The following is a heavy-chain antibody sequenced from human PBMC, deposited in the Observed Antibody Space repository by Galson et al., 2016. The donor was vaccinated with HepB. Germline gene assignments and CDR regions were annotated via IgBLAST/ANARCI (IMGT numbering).Heavy chain of an antibody. J-gene: IGHJ6*03. D-gene: IGHD3-10*01. CDR1: GLTFSSYS. Sequence: SLRLSCAASGLTFSSYSMNWVRQAPGKGLEWVSSITSISSYIYYAESVKGRFTISRDNAKNSLYLQMNSLKVEDTAVYYCASDTLVVSRGVIYYMDVWGKGTTVTVSS. V-gene: IGHV3-21*01. CDR3: ASDTLVVSRGVIYYMDV. CDR2: ITSISSYI.